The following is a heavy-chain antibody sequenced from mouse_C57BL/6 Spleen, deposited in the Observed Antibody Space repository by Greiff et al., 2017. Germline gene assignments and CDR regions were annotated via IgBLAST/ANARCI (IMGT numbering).Heavy chain of an antibody. CDR2: IYPGSGNT. CDR3: AREGDYGSSPSYYAMDY. CDR1: GYTFTDYY. Sequence: VQLQQSGAELVRPGASVKLSCKASGYTFTDYYINWVKQRPGQGLEWIARIYPGSGNTYYNEKFKGKATLTAEKSSSTAYMQLSSLTSEDSAVYFCAREGDYGSSPSYYAMDYWGQGTSVTVSS. V-gene: IGHV1-76*01. J-gene: IGHJ4*01. D-gene: IGHD1-1*01.